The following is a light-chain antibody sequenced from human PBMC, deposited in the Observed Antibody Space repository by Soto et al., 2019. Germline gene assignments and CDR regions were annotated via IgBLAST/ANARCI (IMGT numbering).Light chain of an antibody. V-gene: IGKV3-20*01. CDR3: QQYGSSLWT. CDR2: GAS. J-gene: IGKJ1*01. CDR1: QSVSSN. Sequence: ELVLTPSPGTLSLSPGETVTLSCMASQSVSSNLAWYQQKPGQAPRLLIYGASSRATGIPDRFSGSGSGTDFTLTISRLEPEDFAVYYCQQYGSSLWTFGQGTKVDI.